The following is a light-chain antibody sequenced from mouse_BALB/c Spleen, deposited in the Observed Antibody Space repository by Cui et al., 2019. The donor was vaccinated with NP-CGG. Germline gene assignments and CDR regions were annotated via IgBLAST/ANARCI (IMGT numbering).Light chain of an antibody. CDR3: ALWYSNHWV. CDR2: GTN. J-gene: IGLJ1*01. Sequence: QAVSTQESALTTSPGETVTLTCRSSTGAVTTSNYANWVQEKPDHLFTGLIGGTNNRAPGVPARFSGSLIGDKAALTITGPQTEDETIYFCALWYSNHWVFGGGTKLTVL. V-gene: IGLV1*01. CDR1: TGAVTTSNY.